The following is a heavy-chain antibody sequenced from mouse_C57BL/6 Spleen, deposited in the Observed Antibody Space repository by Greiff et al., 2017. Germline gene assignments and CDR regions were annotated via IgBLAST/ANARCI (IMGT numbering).Heavy chain of an antibody. D-gene: IGHD1-1*02. Sequence: VKLMESGPELVKPGASVKISCKASGYAFSSSWMNWVKQRPGKGLEWIGRIYPGDGDTNYNGKFKGKATLTADKSSSTAYMQLSSLTSEDSAVYFCARFLYGSYAMDYWGQGTSVTVSS. CDR3: ARFLYGSYAMDY. J-gene: IGHJ4*01. CDR1: GYAFSSSW. CDR2: IYPGDGDT. V-gene: IGHV1-82*01.